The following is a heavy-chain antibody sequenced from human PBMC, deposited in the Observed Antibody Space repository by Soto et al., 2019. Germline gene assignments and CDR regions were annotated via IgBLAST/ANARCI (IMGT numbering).Heavy chain of an antibody. CDR3: ARVIVGYYDSSGAIDY. CDR1: GGSISSYY. D-gene: IGHD3-22*01. J-gene: IGHJ4*02. Sequence: SETLSLTCTVSGGSISSYYWSWIRQPPGKGLEWIGYIYYSGSTTYNPSLKSRVTISVDTSKNQFSLKLSSVTAADTAVYYCARVIVGYYDSSGAIDYWGQGTLVTVSS. CDR2: IYYSGST. V-gene: IGHV4-59*01.